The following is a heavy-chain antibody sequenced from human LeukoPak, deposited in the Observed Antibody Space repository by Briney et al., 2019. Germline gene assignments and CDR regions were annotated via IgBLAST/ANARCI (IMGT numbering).Heavy chain of an antibody. CDR1: GYTFTSYG. V-gene: IGHV1-18*01. J-gene: IGHJ3*02. CDR2: ISAYNGNT. D-gene: IGHD3-3*01. Sequence: ASVKVSCKASGYTFTSYGISWVRQAPGQGLEWMGWISAYNGNTNYAQKLQGRVTMTTDTSTSTAYMELRSLRSDDTAVYYCATFPITIFGVVPGGEDAFDIWGQGTMVTVSS. CDR3: ATFPITIFGVVPGGEDAFDI.